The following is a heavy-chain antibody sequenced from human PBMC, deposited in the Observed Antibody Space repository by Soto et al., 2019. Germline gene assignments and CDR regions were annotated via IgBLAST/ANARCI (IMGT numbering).Heavy chain of an antibody. Sequence: QVQLQETGPGLVKPSQTLSLTCTVSGYSISSGGYYWSWIRQLPGRGLEWIGYIFYDGRTGYNPSLKNRIPRSVDSSRKQFSLTLSSVTAADPAVYLWGREERSGYYGADYWGHGTLVTVSS. CDR3: GREERSGYYGADY. D-gene: IGHD3-3*01. J-gene: IGHJ4*01. CDR1: GYSISSGGYY. V-gene: IGHV4-31*03. CDR2: IFYDGRT.